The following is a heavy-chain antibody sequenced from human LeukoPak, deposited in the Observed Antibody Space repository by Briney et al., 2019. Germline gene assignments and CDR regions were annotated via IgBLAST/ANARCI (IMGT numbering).Heavy chain of an antibody. D-gene: IGHD1-26*01. V-gene: IGHV4-39*01. Sequence: KPSETLSLTCTVSGGSISSSICYWGWIRQPPGKGLEWIGSIFYSGSTYYNPSLKSRVTISVDTSKNQFSLKLSSVTAAETAVYYCARRRSPGDFDYWGQGTLVTVSS. CDR2: IFYSGST. CDR3: ARRRSPGDFDY. CDR1: GGSISSSICY. J-gene: IGHJ4*02.